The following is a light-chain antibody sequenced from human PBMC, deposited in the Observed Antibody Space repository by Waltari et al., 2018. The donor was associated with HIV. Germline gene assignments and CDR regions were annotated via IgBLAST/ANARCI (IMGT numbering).Light chain of an antibody. Sequence: DIVMTQSPDSLAVALGERAPIKCKSSHSLLYGSNNKRYLAWYQQKPGQPPKLLIYWASTRESGVPDRFSGSGSGTDFTLTISSLQAEDVAVYYCQQYYSTPLTFGGGTKVEIK. CDR1: HSLLYGSNNKRY. CDR2: WAS. CDR3: QQYYSTPLT. J-gene: IGKJ4*01. V-gene: IGKV4-1*01.